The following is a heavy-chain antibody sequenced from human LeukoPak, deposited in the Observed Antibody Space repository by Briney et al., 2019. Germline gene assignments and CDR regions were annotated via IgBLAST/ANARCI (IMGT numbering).Heavy chain of an antibody. CDR3: AKDSRDGFLPDY. CDR1: GFTFSSYG. D-gene: IGHD5-24*01. J-gene: IGHJ4*02. Sequence: GGSLRLSCAASGFTFSSYGMHWVRQAPGKGLEWVAGISYDGSNKYYADSVKGRFTTSRDNSKNTLYLQMNSLRAEDTAVYYCAKDSRDGFLPDYWGQGTLVTVSS. V-gene: IGHV3-30*18. CDR2: ISYDGSNK.